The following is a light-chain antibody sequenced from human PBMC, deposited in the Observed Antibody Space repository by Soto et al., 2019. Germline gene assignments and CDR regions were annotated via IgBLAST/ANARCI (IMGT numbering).Light chain of an antibody. V-gene: IGKV3-20*01. Sequence: EIVMTQSPATLSVSPGERATLSCRASQSVSSDLAWYHQKPGQAPRLLIYDTSSRATDIPDRFSGSGSGTDFTLTISRLEPEDFAVYYCQQYGSSPPITFGQGTRLEIK. J-gene: IGKJ5*01. CDR3: QQYGSSPPIT. CDR1: QSVSSD. CDR2: DTS.